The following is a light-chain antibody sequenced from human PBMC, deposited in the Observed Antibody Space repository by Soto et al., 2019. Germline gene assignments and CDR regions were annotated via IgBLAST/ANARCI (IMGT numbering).Light chain of an antibody. J-gene: IGLJ3*02. CDR2: SND. CDR1: TSNIGSNT. CDR3: AIWDLTLSAWV. Sequence: QSALTQPPSASGTPGQRVTISCSGTTSNIGSNTVSWYHHLPGTAPKLLIYSNDQRPSGVPDRFSGSKSGTSASLAISGLQSEDEADYYCAIWDLTLSAWVFGGGTNLTVL. V-gene: IGLV1-44*01.